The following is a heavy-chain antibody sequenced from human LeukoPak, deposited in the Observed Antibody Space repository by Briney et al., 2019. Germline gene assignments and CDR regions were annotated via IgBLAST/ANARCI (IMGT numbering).Heavy chain of an antibody. CDR3: AKDIVIMVRGFDY. J-gene: IGHJ4*02. Sequence: GGSLRLSCLASGITFSSSSMSWVRQAPGKGLEWVSAISSTGGTAYYADSVKGRFTISRDNSKNTLYLQMNSLRAEDTAVYYCAKDIVIMVRGFDYWGQGTLVTVSS. V-gene: IGHV3-23*01. CDR1: GITFSSSS. CDR2: ISSTGGTA. D-gene: IGHD3-10*01.